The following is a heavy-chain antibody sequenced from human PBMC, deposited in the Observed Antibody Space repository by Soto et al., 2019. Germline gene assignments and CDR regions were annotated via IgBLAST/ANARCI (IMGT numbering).Heavy chain of an antibody. CDR2: INAGNGNT. V-gene: IGHV1-3*01. Sequence: QVQLVQSGAEVKKPGASVKVSCKASGYTFTSYAMHWVRQAPGQRLEWMGWINAGNGNTKYSQKFQGRVTITRDTSASTAYMALSSLRSEDTAVYYCARASTHSTIFGVVISRGYMDVWGKGTTVTVSS. D-gene: IGHD3-3*01. CDR3: ARASTHSTIFGVVISRGYMDV. J-gene: IGHJ6*03. CDR1: GYTFTSYA.